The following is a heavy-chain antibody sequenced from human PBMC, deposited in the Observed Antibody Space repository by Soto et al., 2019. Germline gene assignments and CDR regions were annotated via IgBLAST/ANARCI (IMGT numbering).Heavy chain of an antibody. Sequence: SETPSLPRAFYGGSFRGYYRSWVRQPPGEGLGWIGEINHSGSTNYNPSLKSRVTISVDTSKNQFSLKLSSVTAADTAVYYCARGLPYDYIWGSYRTAHFDYWGQGTLVTVSS. D-gene: IGHD3-16*02. CDR2: INHSGST. CDR3: ARGLPYDYIWGSYRTAHFDY. J-gene: IGHJ4*02. V-gene: IGHV4-34*01. CDR1: GGSFRGYY.